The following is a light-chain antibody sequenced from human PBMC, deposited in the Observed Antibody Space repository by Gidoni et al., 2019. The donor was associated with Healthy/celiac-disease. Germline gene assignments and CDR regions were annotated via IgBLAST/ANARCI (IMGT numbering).Light chain of an antibody. CDR1: HSVSSSY. CDR3: QQYGSSPWT. J-gene: IGKJ1*01. Sequence: EIVLTPSLGTLSLSPGESAPLSCRASHSVSSSYLAWYQQKPGQAPRLLIYGASSRATGIPDRFSGSGSGTDFTLTISRLEPEDFAVYYCQQYGSSPWTFGQXTKVEIK. CDR2: GAS. V-gene: IGKV3-20*01.